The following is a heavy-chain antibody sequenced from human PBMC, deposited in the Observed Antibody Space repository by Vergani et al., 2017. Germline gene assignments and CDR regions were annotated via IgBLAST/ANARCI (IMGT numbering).Heavy chain of an antibody. CDR1: GGSFGSYG. V-gene: IGHV1-69*01. D-gene: IGHD4-17*01. Sequence: QVQLVRSGAEVKRPGASVKVSWKSSGGSFGSYGITWVRQAPGQGLEWVGGIIPMLGTVNYAQRFEDRVTITADESTTTAYMELSRLRSEDTAVYYCARNSHDYGDYYFDSWGQGTLVTVSS. CDR3: ARNSHDYGDYYFDS. CDR2: IIPMLGTV. J-gene: IGHJ4*02.